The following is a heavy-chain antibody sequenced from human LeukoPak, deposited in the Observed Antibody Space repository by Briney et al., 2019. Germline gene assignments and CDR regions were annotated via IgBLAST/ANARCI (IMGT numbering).Heavy chain of an antibody. CDR1: GGTFSSYA. Sequence: SVKVSCKASGGTFSSYAISWVRQAPGQGLEWMGGIIPIFGTANYAQKFQGRVTITTDESTSTAYMELSSLRSEDTAVYYCARARLRFLEWYDAFDIWGQGTMVTVSS. CDR3: ARARLRFLEWYDAFDI. J-gene: IGHJ3*02. CDR2: IIPIFGTA. V-gene: IGHV1-69*05. D-gene: IGHD3-3*01.